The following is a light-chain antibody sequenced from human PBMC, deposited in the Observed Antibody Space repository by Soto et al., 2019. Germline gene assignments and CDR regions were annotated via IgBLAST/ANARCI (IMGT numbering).Light chain of an antibody. CDR2: EGT. Sequence: QSALTQPASVSGSPGQSITISCTRISSDVGSYNLVSWYRQHPGKAPKLVIYEGTKRPSGVSNRLSGSESGNTASLTISELQAEDEGDYYCCSYAGSYILFGGGTKVTVL. V-gene: IGLV2-23*01. J-gene: IGLJ2*01. CDR1: SSDVGSYNL. CDR3: CSYAGSYIL.